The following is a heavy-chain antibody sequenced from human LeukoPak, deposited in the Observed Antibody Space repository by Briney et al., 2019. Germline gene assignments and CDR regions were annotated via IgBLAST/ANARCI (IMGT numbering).Heavy chain of an antibody. J-gene: IGHJ4*02. V-gene: IGHV4-34*01. CDR2: INHSGST. D-gene: IGHD1-1*01. CDR1: GGSFSGYY. CDR3: ARHGSTAYLDY. Sequence: SETLSLTCAVYGGSFSGYYWCWIRQPPGKGLEWIGEINHSGSTNYNPSLKNRVTISVDTSKNQFSLWLKSVTAADTALYYCARHGSTAYLDYWGQGILVTVSS.